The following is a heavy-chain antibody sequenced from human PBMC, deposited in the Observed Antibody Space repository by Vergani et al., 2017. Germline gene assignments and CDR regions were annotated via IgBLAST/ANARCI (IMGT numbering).Heavy chain of an antibody. CDR3: ARRXGYYDSMEYNWFDP. D-gene: IGHD3-22*01. CDR2: IYYSGST. Sequence: QLQLQESGPGLVKPSETLPLTCTVSGGSISSSSYYWGWIRQPPGKGLEWIGSIYYSGSTYYNPSLKSRVTISVDTSKNQFSLKLSSVTAADTAVYYCARRXGYYDSMEYNWFDPWGQGTLVTVSS. V-gene: IGHV4-39*01. CDR1: GGSISSSSYY. J-gene: IGHJ5*02.